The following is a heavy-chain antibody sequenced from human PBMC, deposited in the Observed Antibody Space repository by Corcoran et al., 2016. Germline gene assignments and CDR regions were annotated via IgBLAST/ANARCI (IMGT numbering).Heavy chain of an antibody. CDR3: ARKDFWSGYPNLPMDV. J-gene: IGHJ6*02. CDR1: GDSVSNNSAA. CDR2: TYYRSKWYN. D-gene: IGHD3-3*01. Sequence: QVQLQQSGPGLVKPSQTLSLTCAISGDSVSNNSAAWNWIRQSPSRGLEWLGRTYYRSKWYNDYAVSVKSRITINPDTSKNQFSLQLNSVTPEDTAVYYCARKDFWSGYPNLPMDVWGQGTTVTVSS. V-gene: IGHV6-1*01.